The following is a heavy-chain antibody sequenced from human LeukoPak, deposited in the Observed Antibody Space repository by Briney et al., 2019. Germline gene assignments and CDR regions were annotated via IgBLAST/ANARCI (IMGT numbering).Heavy chain of an antibody. CDR2: ISSSGSTI. Sequence: GGSLRLSCAASGFTFSSYWMSWIRQAPGKGLEWVSYISSSGSTIYYADSVKGRFTISRDNAKNSPYLQMNSLRAEDTAVYYCARDPGGGDCYLDYWGQGTLVTVSS. D-gene: IGHD2-21*02. CDR1: GFTFSSYW. CDR3: ARDPGGGDCYLDY. J-gene: IGHJ4*02. V-gene: IGHV3-11*01.